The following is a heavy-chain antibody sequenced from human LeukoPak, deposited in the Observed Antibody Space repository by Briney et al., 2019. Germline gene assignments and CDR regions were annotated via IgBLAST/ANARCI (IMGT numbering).Heavy chain of an antibody. J-gene: IGHJ4*02. Sequence: ASVKVSCKASGYTFTGCYMHWVRQAPGQGLEWTGWINPNSGGTNYAQKFQGRVTMTRDTSISTAYMELSRLRSDDTAVYYCARDEGIVGATDWGQGTLVTVSS. D-gene: IGHD1-26*01. CDR1: GYTFTGCY. V-gene: IGHV1-2*02. CDR2: INPNSGGT. CDR3: ARDEGIVGATD.